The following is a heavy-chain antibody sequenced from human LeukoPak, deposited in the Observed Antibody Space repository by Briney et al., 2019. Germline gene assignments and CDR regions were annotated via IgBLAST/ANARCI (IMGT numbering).Heavy chain of an antibody. CDR2: IYYSGST. CDR1: GGSISSYY. D-gene: IGHD4-23*01. Sequence: SETLSLTCTVSGGSISSYYWSWIRQPPGKGLEWIGYIYYSGSTNYSPSLKSRVTISVDTSKNLISLKLSSVTAADTAVYYCASGYGGDPFDYWGQGTLVTVSS. J-gene: IGHJ4*02. CDR3: ASGYGGDPFDY. V-gene: IGHV4-59*01.